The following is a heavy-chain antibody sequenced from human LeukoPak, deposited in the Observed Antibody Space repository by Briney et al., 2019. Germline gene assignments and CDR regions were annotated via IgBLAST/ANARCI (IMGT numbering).Heavy chain of an antibody. J-gene: IGHJ4*02. CDR2: IYYSGGT. CDR1: GGSISSGSYY. V-gene: IGHV4-39*01. CDR3: AGTGDLWY. Sequence: SETLSLTCTVSGGSISSGSYYWGWIRQPPGKGLEWIGSIYYSGGTYYNPSLKSRVTISVDTSKNQFSLKLSSVTAADTAVYYCAGTGDLWYWGQGTLVTVSS. D-gene: IGHD7-27*01.